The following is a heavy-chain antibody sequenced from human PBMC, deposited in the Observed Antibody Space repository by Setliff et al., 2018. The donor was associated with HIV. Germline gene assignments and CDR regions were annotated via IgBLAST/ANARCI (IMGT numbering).Heavy chain of an antibody. V-gene: IGHV4-39*07. D-gene: IGHD3-22*01. CDR3: ARGPNPYYYDSSGYHFDY. J-gene: IGHJ4*02. CDR1: GGSISRRGYC. CDR2: IYSDANT. Sequence: SETLSLTCTVSGGSISRRGYCWAWIRQAPGKGLEWIGTIYSDANTYYNPSRKSRVTMSVDTSKNQFSLRLSSVPAADTAVYYCARGPNPYYYDSSGYHFDYWGQGILVTVSS.